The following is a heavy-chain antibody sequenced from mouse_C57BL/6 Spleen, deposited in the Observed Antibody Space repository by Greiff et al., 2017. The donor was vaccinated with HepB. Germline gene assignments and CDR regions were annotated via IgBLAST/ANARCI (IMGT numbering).Heavy chain of an antibody. V-gene: IGHV1-64*01. CDR3: ARGNYYDYDVWFAY. Sequence: QVQLQQSGAELVKPGASVKLSCKASGYTFTSYWMHWVKQRPGQGLEWIGMIHPNSGSTNYNEKFKSKATLTVDKSSSTAYMQLSSLTSEDSAVYCCARGNYYDYDVWFAYWGQGTLVTVSA. CDR1: GYTFTSYW. J-gene: IGHJ3*01. CDR2: IHPNSGST. D-gene: IGHD2-4*01.